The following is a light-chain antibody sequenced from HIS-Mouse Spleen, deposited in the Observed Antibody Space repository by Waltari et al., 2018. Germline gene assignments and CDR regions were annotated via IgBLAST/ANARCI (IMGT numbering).Light chain of an antibody. CDR1: SRDVGCYNS. Sequence: QSALTQPASVSGSPGQSITIPCTGTSRDVGCYNSVFWYQQHPGKAPKLMIYEVSNRPSGVSNRFSGSKSGNTASLTISGLQAEDEADYYCSSYTSSSTYVFGTGTKVTVL. V-gene: IGLV2-14*01. J-gene: IGLJ1*01. CDR3: SSYTSSSTYV. CDR2: EVS.